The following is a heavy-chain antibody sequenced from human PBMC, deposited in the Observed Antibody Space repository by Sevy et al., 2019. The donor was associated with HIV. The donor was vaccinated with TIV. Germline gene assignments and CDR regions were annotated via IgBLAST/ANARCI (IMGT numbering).Heavy chain of an antibody. CDR2: IRYDGSNK. V-gene: IGHV3-30*02. J-gene: IGHJ4*02. D-gene: IGHD3-3*01. CDR3: VAGVTIFGVPVY. CDR1: GFTFSDYG. Sequence: GGSLRLSCAASGFTFSDYGMHWVRQAPGKGLEWVAFIRYDGSNKYYAASVKGRFTISCDNSKDTPYLQRNRLRPAETAVFYCVAGVTIFGVPVYWGQGTLVTVSS.